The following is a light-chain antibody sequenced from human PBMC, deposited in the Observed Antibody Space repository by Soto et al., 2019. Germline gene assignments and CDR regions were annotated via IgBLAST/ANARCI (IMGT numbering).Light chain of an antibody. Sequence: DIQMTQSPSSLSASVGDRVTITCRASQSISIYLNWYQQKPGKAPKLLISAASSLQSGVPSRFSGSGSGTDFTLTISSLQPEDFATYYCQQSYSIPYTFSQGTKLETK. CDR1: QSISIY. CDR2: AAS. J-gene: IGKJ2*01. V-gene: IGKV1-39*01. CDR3: QQSYSIPYT.